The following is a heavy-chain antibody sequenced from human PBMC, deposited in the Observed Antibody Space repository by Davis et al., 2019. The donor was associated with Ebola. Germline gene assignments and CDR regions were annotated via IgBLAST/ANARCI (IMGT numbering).Heavy chain of an antibody. CDR2: IYYSGST. J-gene: IGHJ5*02. Sequence: MPSETLSLTCTVSGGSVSSGGYYWNWIRQPPGKGLEWIGYIYYSGSTNYNPSLKSRVTISVDTSKNQFSLKLSSVTAADTAVYYCARLNGMNWFDPWGQGTLVTVSS. V-gene: IGHV4-61*08. D-gene: IGHD2-8*01. CDR3: ARLNGMNWFDP. CDR1: GGSVSSGGYY.